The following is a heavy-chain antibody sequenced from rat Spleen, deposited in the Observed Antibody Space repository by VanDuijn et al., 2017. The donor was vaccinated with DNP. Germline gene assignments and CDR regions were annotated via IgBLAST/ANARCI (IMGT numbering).Heavy chain of an antibody. D-gene: IGHD1-11*01. Sequence: EVQLQESGPGLVKPSQSLSLTCSVTGHSITSNYWAWIRRFPGNKMEWMGYINFSGTTSYNPSLKSRISITRDTSKNQFFLQLNSVTTDDTAIYYCAKGPNYGGYSDYFDYWGQGASVTVSS. V-gene: IGHV3-1*01. CDR1: GHSITSNY. CDR2: INFSGTT. J-gene: IGHJ2*01. CDR3: AKGPNYGGYSDYFDY.